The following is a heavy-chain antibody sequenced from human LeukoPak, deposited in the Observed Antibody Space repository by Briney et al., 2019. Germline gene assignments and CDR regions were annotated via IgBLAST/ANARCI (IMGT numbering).Heavy chain of an antibody. CDR1: GGSISSSSYY. V-gene: IGHV4-39*01. D-gene: IGHD6-13*01. J-gene: IGHJ4*02. CDR3: ARQIDSPRSEQKLPN. CDR2: IYYSGST. Sequence: SETLSLTCTVSGGSISSSSYYWGWIRQPPGKGLEWIGSIYYSGSTYYNPSLKSRVTISVDTSKNQFSLKLSPVTAADTAVYYCARQIDSPRSEQKLPNWGQGTLVTVSS.